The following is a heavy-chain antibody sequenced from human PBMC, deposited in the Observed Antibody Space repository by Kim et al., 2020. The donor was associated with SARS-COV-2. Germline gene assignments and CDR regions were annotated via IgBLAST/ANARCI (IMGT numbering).Heavy chain of an antibody. CDR3: ARRVKYYDFWSGYYLGGVDY. CDR2: IYYSGST. CDR1: SYY. J-gene: IGHJ4*02. D-gene: IGHD3-3*01. V-gene: IGHV4-39*01. Sequence: SYYWGWTRQAPGKGLEWIGSIYYSGSTYYNPSLKSRVTISVDTSKNQFSLKLSSVTAADTAVYYCARRVKYYDFWSGYYLGGVDYWGQGTLAT.